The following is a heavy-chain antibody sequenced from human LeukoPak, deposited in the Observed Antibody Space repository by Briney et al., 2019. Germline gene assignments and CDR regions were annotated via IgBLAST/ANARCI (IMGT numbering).Heavy chain of an antibody. CDR3: AKDYNWNLMGFDY. J-gene: IGHJ4*02. D-gene: IGHD1-20*01. Sequence: GGSLRLSCAASGFTFSSYAMHWVRQAPGKGLEWVAVISYDGSNKYYADSVKGRFTISRDNSKNTLYLQMNSLRAEDTAVYYCAKDYNWNLMGFDYWGQGTLVTVSS. V-gene: IGHV3-30-3*01. CDR1: GFTFSSYA. CDR2: ISYDGSNK.